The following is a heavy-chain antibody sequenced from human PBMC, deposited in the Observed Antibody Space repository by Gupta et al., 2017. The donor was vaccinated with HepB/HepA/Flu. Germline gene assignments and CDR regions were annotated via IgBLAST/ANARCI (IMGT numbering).Heavy chain of an antibody. CDR2: ISYDGSNK. CDR3: ARDRADMVRGVILYYFDY. V-gene: IGHV3-30-3*01. D-gene: IGHD3-10*01. CDR1: GFTFSRYA. Sequence: QVQLVESGGGVVQPGRSLRLSCAASGFTFSRYAMHWVRQAPGKGLEWVAVISYDGSNKYYADSVKGRFTISRDNSKNTLYLQMNSLRAEDTAVYYCARDRADMVRGVILYYFDYWGQGTLVTVSS. J-gene: IGHJ4*02.